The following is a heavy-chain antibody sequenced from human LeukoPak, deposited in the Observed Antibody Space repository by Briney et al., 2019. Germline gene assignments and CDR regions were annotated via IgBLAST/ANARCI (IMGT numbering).Heavy chain of an antibody. J-gene: IGHJ4*02. D-gene: IGHD5-24*01. V-gene: IGHV4-34*01. CDR2: INHSGST. CDR1: GGSFSGYY. Sequence: SETLSLTCAVCGGSFSGYYRSWLRQPPGKGLEWIGEINHSGSTNCNPSLKSRVTISVDTSKNQFSLKVTSVTAADTAVYYCAKALYGYNYYFDYWGQGTLVTVSS. CDR3: AKALYGYNYYFDY.